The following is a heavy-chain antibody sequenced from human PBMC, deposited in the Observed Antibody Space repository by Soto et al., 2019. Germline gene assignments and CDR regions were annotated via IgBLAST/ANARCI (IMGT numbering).Heavy chain of an antibody. CDR1: GFTFSSYG. CDR3: AKDRKDPDIVVVVAADY. D-gene: IGHD2-15*01. Sequence: GGSLRLSCAASGFTFSSYGMHWVRQAPGKGLEWVAVISYDGSNKYYADSVKGRFTISRDNSKNTLYLQMNSLRAEDTAVYYCAKDRKDPDIVVVVAADYWGQGTLVTVSS. J-gene: IGHJ4*02. V-gene: IGHV3-30*18. CDR2: ISYDGSNK.